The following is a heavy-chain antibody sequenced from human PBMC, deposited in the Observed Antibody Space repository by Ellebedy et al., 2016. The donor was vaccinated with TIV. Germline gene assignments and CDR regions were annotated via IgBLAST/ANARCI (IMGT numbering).Heavy chain of an antibody. D-gene: IGHD3-3*01. Sequence: GESLKISCAASGFTFSSYGMHWVRQAPGKGLEWVAVISYDGSNKYYADSVKGRFTMSRDNSKNTLYLQMNSLRAEDTAVYYCSTVEWYRSDYWGQGTLVTVSS. CDR3: STVEWYRSDY. J-gene: IGHJ4*02. V-gene: IGHV3-30*03. CDR1: GFTFSSYG. CDR2: ISYDGSNK.